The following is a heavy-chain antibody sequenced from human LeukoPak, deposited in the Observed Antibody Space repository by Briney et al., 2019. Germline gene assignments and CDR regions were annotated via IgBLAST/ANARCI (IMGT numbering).Heavy chain of an antibody. CDR2: IYHSGST. CDR3: ARNSSGHYFDY. V-gene: IGHV4-38-2*01. D-gene: IGHD6-19*01. CDR1: GYSIISDYY. J-gene: IGHJ4*02. Sequence: SETLSLTCAVSGYSIISDYYWGWIPQPPGKGLEWIGSIYHSGSTHYNPSLKSRVTMSVDTSKNQFSLKLSSVTAADGAVYYCARNSSGHYFDYWGQGTLVTVSS.